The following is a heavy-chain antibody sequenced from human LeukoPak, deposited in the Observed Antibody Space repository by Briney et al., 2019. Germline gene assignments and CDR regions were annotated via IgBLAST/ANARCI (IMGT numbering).Heavy chain of an antibody. V-gene: IGHV4-34*01. CDR1: GGSFSGYY. D-gene: IGHD2-2*01. Sequence: SETLSLTCADYGGSFSGYYWSWIRQPPGKGLEWIGEFNHSGSTNYNPSLKSRVTISVDTSKNQFSLELSSVTAADTAVYYCARVVVVVPAAMLGYYYYYMDVWGKGTTVTVSS. CDR2: FNHSGST. J-gene: IGHJ6*03. CDR3: ARVVVVVPAAMLGYYYYYMDV.